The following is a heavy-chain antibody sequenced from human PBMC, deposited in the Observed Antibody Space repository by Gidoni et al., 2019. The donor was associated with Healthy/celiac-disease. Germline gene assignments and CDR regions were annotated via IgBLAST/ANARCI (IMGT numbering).Heavy chain of an antibody. V-gene: IGHV3-23*01. CDR3: AKDWGKLRFLESQGGNWFDP. CDR2: ISGSGGST. Sequence: EVQLLESGGGLVQPGGSLRLSCAASGFTFSSYAMSWVRPAPGKGPEWVSAISGSGGSTYYADSVKGRFTISRDNSKNTLYLQMNSLRAEDTAVYYCAKDWGKLRFLESQGGNWFDPWGQGTLVTVSS. CDR1: GFTFSSYA. D-gene: IGHD3-3*01. J-gene: IGHJ5*02.